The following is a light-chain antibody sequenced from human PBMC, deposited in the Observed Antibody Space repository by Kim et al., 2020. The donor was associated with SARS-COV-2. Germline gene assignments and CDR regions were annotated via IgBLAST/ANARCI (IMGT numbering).Light chain of an antibody. Sequence: SYELTQPPSVSVSPGQTARITCSGDALPKQYAYWFQQKPGQAPVVVIYEDTERPSGIPERFSGSTSGTTVTLTISGVQAEDEADYYCQSADSSVTFWVCG. J-gene: IGLJ3*02. V-gene: IGLV3-25*03. CDR1: ALPKQY. CDR2: EDT. CDR3: QSADSSVTFWV.